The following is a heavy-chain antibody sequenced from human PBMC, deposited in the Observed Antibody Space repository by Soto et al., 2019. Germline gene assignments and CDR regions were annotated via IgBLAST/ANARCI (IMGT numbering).Heavy chain of an antibody. J-gene: IGHJ4*02. V-gene: IGHV4-59*02. CDR2: IHGSGST. Sequence: WETLSLACIGPGGGVNNYYQTWIRQSPEKGLEWIGYIHGSGSTNYHPSLKSRVTISVDTSKNHFSLSLTSVTAADTAVYYCAAAPRYWGQGTLVTVSS. CDR3: AAAPRY. D-gene: IGHD2-15*01. CDR1: GGGVNNYY.